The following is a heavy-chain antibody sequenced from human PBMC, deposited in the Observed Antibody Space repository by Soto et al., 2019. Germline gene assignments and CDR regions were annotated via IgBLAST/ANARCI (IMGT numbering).Heavy chain of an antibody. CDR1: GGSISSYY. J-gene: IGHJ5*02. D-gene: IGHD3-10*01. CDR3: ATHDYYGSGAYNWFDP. CDR2: IYYSGST. V-gene: IGHV4-59*08. Sequence: PSETLSLTCTVSGGSISSYYWSWIRQPPGKGLEWIGYIYYSGSTTYNPSLKSRVTISVDTSKNQFSLKLSSVTAADTAVYYCATHDYYGSGAYNWFDPWGQGTLVTVSS.